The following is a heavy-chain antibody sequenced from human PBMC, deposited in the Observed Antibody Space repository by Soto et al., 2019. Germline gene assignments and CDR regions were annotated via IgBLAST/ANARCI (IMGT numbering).Heavy chain of an antibody. J-gene: IGHJ3*01. Sequence: EVQLLESGGGLVQPGGALRLSCEASGFTFSIYVMTWVRQVPGKGLEWVSAVSGSAGTTYYANSVKGRFSISRDNSNNTLYLQMNSLTADDTDVYYCGRVHGTARNDFDVWGHGTMVTVSS. V-gene: IGHV3-23*01. CDR1: GFTFSIYV. CDR2: VSGSAGTT. D-gene: IGHD6-6*01. CDR3: GRVHGTARNDFDV.